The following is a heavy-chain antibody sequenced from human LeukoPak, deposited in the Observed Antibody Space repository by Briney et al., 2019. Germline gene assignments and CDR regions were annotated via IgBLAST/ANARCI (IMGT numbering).Heavy chain of an antibody. J-gene: IGHJ6*02. CDR2: ITWGRDNL. CDR3: AKDLGIAGTGGMDV. Sequence: QSGGSLRLSCAVSGFIFDDYAMHWVRQAPGKGLEWVSGITWGRDNLAYAASVKGRFTISRDNSKNTLYLQMNSLGAEDTAVYYCAKDLGIAGTGGMDVWGQGTTVTVSS. V-gene: IGHV3-9*01. D-gene: IGHD6-13*01. CDR1: GFIFDDYA.